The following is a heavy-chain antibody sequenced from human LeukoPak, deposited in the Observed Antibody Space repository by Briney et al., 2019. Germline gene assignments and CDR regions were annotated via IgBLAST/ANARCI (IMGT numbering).Heavy chain of an antibody. CDR3: ARHLGRAAAGIFYGMDV. CDR1: GGSISSYY. Sequence: SETLSLTCTVSGGSISSYYWSWIRQPPGKGLEWIGYIYYSGSTNYNPSLKSRVTISVDTSKNQFSLKLSSVTAADTAVYYCARHLGRAAAGIFYGMDVWGQGTTVTVSS. CDR2: IYYSGST. D-gene: IGHD6-13*01. J-gene: IGHJ6*02. V-gene: IGHV4-59*08.